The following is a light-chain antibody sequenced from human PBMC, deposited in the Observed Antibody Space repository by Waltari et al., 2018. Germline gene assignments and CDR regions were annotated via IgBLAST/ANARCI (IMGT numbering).Light chain of an antibody. CDR3: QQYNLWPWT. CDR2: GAS. J-gene: IGKJ1*01. Sequence: EIVMTQSPVTLSVSPGERTTLSCRASQSVGTKLAWYQQKPGQAPRLPIYGASTRATGIAARFSGSGSGTEFTLTISSLQSEDFAIYYCQQYNLWPWTFDQGTKVDIK. V-gene: IGKV3-15*01. CDR1: QSVGTK.